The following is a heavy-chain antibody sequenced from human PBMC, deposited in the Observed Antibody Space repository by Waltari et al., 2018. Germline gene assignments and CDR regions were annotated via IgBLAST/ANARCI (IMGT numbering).Heavy chain of an antibody. V-gene: IGHV1-2*06. Sequence: QVQLVQSGAEVKKPGASVKVSCKASGYTFTGYYMHWVRQAPGQGLEWMGRNNPNSGGTNYAQKFQGRDTMTRDTSISTDYMELSRLRSDDTAVYYCARDLCSGDCYSWSAFDIWGQGTMVTVSS. CDR3: ARDLCSGDCYSWSAFDI. J-gene: IGHJ3*02. D-gene: IGHD2-21*01. CDR2: NNPNSGGT. CDR1: GYTFTGYY.